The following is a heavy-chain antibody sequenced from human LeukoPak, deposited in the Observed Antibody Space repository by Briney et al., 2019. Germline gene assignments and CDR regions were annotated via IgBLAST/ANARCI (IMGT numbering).Heavy chain of an antibody. J-gene: IGHJ5*02. V-gene: IGHV4-4*09. CDR2: IYTSGST. Sequence: SETLSLTCTVSGGSISSYYWSWIRQPPGKGLEWIGYIYTSGSTNYNPSLKSRVTISVDTSKNQFSLKLSSVTAADTAVYYCASQRSSGYYPNWFDPWGQGTLVTVSS. D-gene: IGHD3-22*01. CDR1: GGSISSYY. CDR3: ASQRSSGYYPNWFDP.